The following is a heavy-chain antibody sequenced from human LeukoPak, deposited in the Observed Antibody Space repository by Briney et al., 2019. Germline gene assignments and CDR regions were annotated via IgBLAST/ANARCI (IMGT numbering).Heavy chain of an antibody. CDR1: GGSISSSNW. V-gene: IGHV4-4*02. Sequence: SETLSLTCTVSGGSISSSNWWSWVRQPPGKGLEWIGEIYHSGSTNYNPSLKSRVTISVDKSKNQFSLKLSSVTAADTAVYYCARLSVAGTINYFDYWGQGTLVTVSS. CDR3: ARLSVAGTINYFDY. CDR2: IYHSGST. D-gene: IGHD6-19*01. J-gene: IGHJ4*02.